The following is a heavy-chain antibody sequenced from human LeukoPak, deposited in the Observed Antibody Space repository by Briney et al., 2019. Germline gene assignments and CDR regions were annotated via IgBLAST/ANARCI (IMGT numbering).Heavy chain of an antibody. D-gene: IGHD3-9*01. CDR1: GGTFSSYA. CDR3: ARDPYYDILTDYPGPADYYYYYGMDV. J-gene: IGHJ6*02. Sequence: ASVKVSCKASGGTFSSYAISWVGQAPGQGLEWMGRIIPILGIANYAQKFQGRVTITADKSTSTHYLELSSLRSEDTAVYYCARDPYYDILTDYPGPADYYYYYGMDVWGQGTTVTVSS. CDR2: IIPILGIA. V-gene: IGHV1-69*04.